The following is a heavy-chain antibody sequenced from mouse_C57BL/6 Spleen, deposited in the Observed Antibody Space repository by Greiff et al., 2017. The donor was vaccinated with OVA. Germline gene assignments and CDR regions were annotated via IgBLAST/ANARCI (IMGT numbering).Heavy chain of an antibody. Sequence: EVQGVESGGDLVKPGGSLKLSCAASGFTFSSYGMSWVRQTPDKRLEWVATISSGGSYTYYPDSVKGRFTISRDNAKNTLYLQMSSLKSEDTAMYYCARRGDWDGYVDVWGTGTTVTVSS. J-gene: IGHJ1*03. CDR1: GFTFSSYG. CDR2: ISSGGSYT. V-gene: IGHV5-6*01. CDR3: ARRGDWDGYVDV. D-gene: IGHD4-1*01.